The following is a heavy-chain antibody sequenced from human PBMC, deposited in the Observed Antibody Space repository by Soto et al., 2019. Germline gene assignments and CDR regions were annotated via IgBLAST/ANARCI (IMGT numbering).Heavy chain of an antibody. Sequence: ASVKVSCKASGGTFSSDAISLVRQTPGQGLEWMGGIMPIFGTANYAQKFQGRVTITADESTSTAYMELSSLRSDDTAVYYCARKDPYSSGWLGLDYWGQGTLVTVSS. D-gene: IGHD6-19*01. V-gene: IGHV1-69*13. CDR2: IMPIFGTA. CDR3: ARKDPYSSGWLGLDY. CDR1: GGTFSSDA. J-gene: IGHJ4*02.